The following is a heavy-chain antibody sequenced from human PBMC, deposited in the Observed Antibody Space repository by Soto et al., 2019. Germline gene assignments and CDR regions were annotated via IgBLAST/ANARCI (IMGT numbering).Heavy chain of an antibody. Sequence: QVQLQQWGARLLKPSETLSLTCAVSGGSFSGNYWTWFRQPPGKGLEWIWEISPSGTPKYIPSLKSRVTISVDMSKEHYALKVTSVTAADTAVYYCATSMWLGTKPEIWGQGTLVPVSS. CDR2: ISPSGTP. V-gene: IGHV4-34*01. J-gene: IGHJ1*01. CDR1: GGSFSGNY. CDR3: ATSMWLGTKPEI. D-gene: IGHD3-10*01.